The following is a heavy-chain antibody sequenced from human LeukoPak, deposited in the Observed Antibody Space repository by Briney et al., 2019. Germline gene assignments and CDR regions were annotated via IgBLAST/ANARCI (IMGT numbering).Heavy chain of an antibody. D-gene: IGHD1-26*01. V-gene: IGHV3-21*01. CDR1: GFTFSTYN. J-gene: IGHJ6*03. CDR3: ARDPYSGSYGDYYYYYMDV. CDR2: ITSSSSYI. Sequence: NPGGSLRLSCAASGFTFSTYNMNWVRQAPGKGLEWVSSITSSSSYIYYADSVKGRFTISRDNAKNSLYLQMNSLRDEDTAVYYCARDPYSGSYGDYYYYYMDVWGKGTTVTVSS.